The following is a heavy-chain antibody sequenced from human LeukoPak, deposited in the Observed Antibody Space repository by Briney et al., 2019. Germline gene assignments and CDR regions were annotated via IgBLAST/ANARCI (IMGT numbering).Heavy chain of an antibody. J-gene: IGHJ6*02. CDR2: IHYSGST. CDR1: GGSISRYY. D-gene: IGHD3-10*01. Sequence: PSETLSLTCTVTGGSISRYYWSWIRQPPGKGLEWIAYIHYSGSTNYNPSLKSRVTISVDTSKNEFSLKLSSGTAADTAVYYCARHGNYGNYFYYGMDVWGQGTTVTVSS. CDR3: ARHGNYGNYFYYGMDV. V-gene: IGHV4-59*08.